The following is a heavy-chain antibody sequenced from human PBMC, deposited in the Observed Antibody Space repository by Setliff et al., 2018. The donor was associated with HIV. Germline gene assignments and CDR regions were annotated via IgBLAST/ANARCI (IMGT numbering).Heavy chain of an antibody. V-gene: IGHV4-39*01. D-gene: IGHD4-17*01. CDR1: GGSISDNKYY. CDR3: ARFEVTPVTTRDS. CDR2: IYHTGKT. Sequence: KPSETLSLTCSVSGGSISDNKYYWSWIRQPPGKGLEWTGSIYHTGKTYYNSALKNRLTISVDTSKNQFSLELSSVTAADTAVYYCARFEVTPVTTRDSWGQGTLVTVSS. J-gene: IGHJ4*02.